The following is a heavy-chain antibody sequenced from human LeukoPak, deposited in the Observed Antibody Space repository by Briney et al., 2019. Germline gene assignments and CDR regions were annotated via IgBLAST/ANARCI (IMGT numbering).Heavy chain of an antibody. J-gene: IGHJ4*02. Sequence: ASVTLVSKGWGCSRIEIAMDCVHQTDRKVFGLIRGFDPENGETIYAQSFQCRVNMTEDTSTDTAYMVLGSLTSEDTAVYYCASPAPELSFPFWGQGTLVTVS. V-gene: IGHV1-24*01. CDR2: FDPENGET. CDR3: ASPAPELSFPF. D-gene: IGHD1-1*01. CDR1: GCSRIEIA.